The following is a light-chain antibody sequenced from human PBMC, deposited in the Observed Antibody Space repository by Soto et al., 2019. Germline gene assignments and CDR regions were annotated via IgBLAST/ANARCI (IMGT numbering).Light chain of an antibody. J-gene: IGLJ1*01. Sequence: QSALTQPPSASGSPGQSVTISCTGTSSDVGGYNYVSWYQQHPGKAPKLMIYEVSKRPSGVPDRFSGSKSGNTASLTVSGLQAEDEDDYYCNSYAGSNVYVFGTGTKLTVL. CDR3: NSYAGSNVYV. CDR2: EVS. CDR1: SSDVGGYNY. V-gene: IGLV2-8*01.